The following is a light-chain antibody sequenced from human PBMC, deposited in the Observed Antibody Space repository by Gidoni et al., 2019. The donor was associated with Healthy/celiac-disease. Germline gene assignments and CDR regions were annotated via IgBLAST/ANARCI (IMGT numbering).Light chain of an antibody. J-gene: IGKJ1*01. CDR2: LGS. CDR3: MQALQTPWT. V-gene: IGKV2-28*01. Sequence: DIVVTQSPLSLLVAPGEPASLSCGSSQSLLHSSGYNYLAWYLQKPGQSPQLLIHLGSNRTAGGPDGFSGSGSGTDFILKISRVEAEDVGVYYCMQALQTPWTFGQGTKVEIK. CDR1: QSLLHSSGYNY.